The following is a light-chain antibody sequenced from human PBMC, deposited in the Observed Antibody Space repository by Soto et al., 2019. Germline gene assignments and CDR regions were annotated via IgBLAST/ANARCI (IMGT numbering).Light chain of an antibody. Sequence: QSLLTQPPSVSGAPGQRVTISCTGSSSNIGAGYDVHWYQQLPGTAPRLLIYGNINRPSGVPDRFSGSQSGTSASLAITGLQAEDETDYYCQSYDSSLIYVFGTGTKLTV. CDR2: GNI. CDR3: QSYDSSLIYV. J-gene: IGLJ1*01. CDR1: SSNIGAGYD. V-gene: IGLV1-40*01.